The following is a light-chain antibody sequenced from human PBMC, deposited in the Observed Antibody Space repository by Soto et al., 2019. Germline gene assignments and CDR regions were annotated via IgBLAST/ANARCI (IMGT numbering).Light chain of an antibody. CDR3: ATWDDSLSGPV. CDR1: TSNIGSSS. J-gene: IGLJ2*01. Sequence: QSVLTQPPSASGTPGQRVTISCSGSTSNIGSSSVYWYQQLPGTAPKLFIYENNRRPSGVPDRFSGPKSGTSASLAISGLRSEDEADYYCATWDDSLSGPVFGGGTKLTVL. V-gene: IGLV1-47*01. CDR2: ENN.